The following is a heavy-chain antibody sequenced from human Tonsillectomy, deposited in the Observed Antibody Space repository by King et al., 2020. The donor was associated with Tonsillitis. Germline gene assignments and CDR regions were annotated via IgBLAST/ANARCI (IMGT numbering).Heavy chain of an antibody. CDR1: GGSFSGYY. Sequence: VQLQQWGAGLLKPSETLSLTCAVNGGSFSGYYWSWIRQPPGKGLEWIGKINHSASTNYNPSLKSRVTISVDTSKKQISLKLNSVTAADTAVYYCARLDWFDPWGQGTLVTVSS. CDR3: ARLDWFDP. V-gene: IGHV4-34*01. J-gene: IGHJ5*02. CDR2: INHSAST.